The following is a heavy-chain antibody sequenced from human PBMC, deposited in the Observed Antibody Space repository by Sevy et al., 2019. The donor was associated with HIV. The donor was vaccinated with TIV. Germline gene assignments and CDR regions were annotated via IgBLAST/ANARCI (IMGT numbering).Heavy chain of an antibody. CDR3: ARDVRSSSRDLSWFDP. CDR1: GFTFSDYY. V-gene: IGHV3-11*06. D-gene: IGHD6-13*01. CDR2: ISSSSSYT. J-gene: IGHJ5*02. Sequence: GGSLRLSCAASGFTFSDYYMSWIRQAPGKGLEWVSYISSSSSYTKYADSVKGRFTISRDNAKNSLYLQMNSLRAEDTAVYYCARDVRSSSRDLSWFDPWGQGTLVTVSS.